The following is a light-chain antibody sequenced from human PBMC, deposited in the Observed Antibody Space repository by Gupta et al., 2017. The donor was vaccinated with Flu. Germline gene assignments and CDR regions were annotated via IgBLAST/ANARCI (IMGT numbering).Light chain of an antibody. J-gene: IGKJ1*01. CDR2: AAS. V-gene: IGKV1-39*01. CDR3: QQSDSSPWT. Sequence: DLQLNPSPSSLSASVGDSVTITCRASQNISSYLNWYQQKPGKAPKRLIYAASSLQSGVPARFSGSGSGTDFTLNISRVQPEDVATYYCQQSDSSPWTFGQGTKVEIK. CDR1: QNISSY.